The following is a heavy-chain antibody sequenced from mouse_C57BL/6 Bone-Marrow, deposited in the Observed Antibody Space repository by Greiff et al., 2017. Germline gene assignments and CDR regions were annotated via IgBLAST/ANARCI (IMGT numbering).Heavy chain of an antibody. J-gene: IGHJ4*01. V-gene: IGHV1-42*01. Sequence: EVHLVESGPELVKPGASVKISCKASGYSFTGYYMNWVKQSPEKSLEWIGEINPSTGGTTYNQKFKAKATLTVDKSSSTAYMQLKGLTSEDSAVYYCARIRTTVVATRYAMDYWGQGTSVTVSS. CDR3: ARIRTTVVATRYAMDY. CDR2: INPSTGGT. CDR1: GYSFTGYY. D-gene: IGHD1-1*01.